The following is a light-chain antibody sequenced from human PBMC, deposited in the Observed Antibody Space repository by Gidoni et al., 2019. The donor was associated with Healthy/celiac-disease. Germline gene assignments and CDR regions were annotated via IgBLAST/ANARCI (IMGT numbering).Light chain of an antibody. J-gene: IGKJ2*01. CDR1: QSVSSSY. V-gene: IGKV3-20*01. CDR3: QQYGSSPPYT. Sequence: EIVLPQSPGTLSLSPGERATLSCRASQSVSSSYLAWYQQKPGQAPRLLIYGASSRATGIPDRFSGSGYGKDFTLTISRLEPEDFAVYYCQQYGSSPPYTFGQGTKLEIK. CDR2: GAS.